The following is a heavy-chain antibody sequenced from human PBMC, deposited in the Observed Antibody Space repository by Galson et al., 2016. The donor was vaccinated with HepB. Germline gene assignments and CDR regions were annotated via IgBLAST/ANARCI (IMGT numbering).Heavy chain of an antibody. Sequence: SETLSLTCAVYGGTFSGYYWTWIRQPPGKGLEWIGEVNHSGYTNYNPSLKSRVTISVDTSKNQFSLKLTSVTAADTAVYYCARHGREEELGFDDWGQGTLVTVSS. J-gene: IGHJ4*02. CDR3: ARHGREEELGFDD. CDR1: GGTFSGYY. CDR2: VNHSGYT. V-gene: IGHV4-34*01. D-gene: IGHD7-27*01.